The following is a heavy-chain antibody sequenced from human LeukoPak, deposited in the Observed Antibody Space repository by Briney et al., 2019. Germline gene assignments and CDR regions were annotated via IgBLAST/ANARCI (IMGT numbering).Heavy chain of an antibody. J-gene: IGHJ4*02. CDR3: ARDLGRTGYIDY. CDR1: GGTFSSYA. D-gene: IGHD3/OR15-3a*01. Sequence: SVKVSCKASGGTFSSYAISWVRQAPGQGLEWMGGIIPIFGTANYAQKFQGRVTITADESTSTAYMELSSLRSEDTAVYYCARDLGRTGYIDYWGQGTLVTVSS. V-gene: IGHV1-69*13. CDR2: IIPIFGTA.